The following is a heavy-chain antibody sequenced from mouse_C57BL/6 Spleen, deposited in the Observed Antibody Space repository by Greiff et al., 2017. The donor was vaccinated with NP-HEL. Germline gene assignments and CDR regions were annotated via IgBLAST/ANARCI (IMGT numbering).Heavy chain of an antibody. CDR2: ISSGSSTI. CDR1: GFTFSDYG. CDR3: ASSYYDYLAY. J-gene: IGHJ3*01. Sequence: EVQLVESGGGLVKPGGSLKLSCAASGFTFSDYGMHWVRQAPEKGLEWVAYISSGSSTIYYVDTVKGRFTISRDNAKNTLFLQMTSLRSEDTAMYYCASSYYDYLAYWGQGTLVTVSA. V-gene: IGHV5-17*01. D-gene: IGHD2-4*01.